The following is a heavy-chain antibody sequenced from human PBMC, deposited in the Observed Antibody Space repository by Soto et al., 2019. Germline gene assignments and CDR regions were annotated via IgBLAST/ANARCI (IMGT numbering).Heavy chain of an antibody. V-gene: IGHV1-69*06. CDR1: GGTFSSYA. D-gene: IGHD1-26*01. J-gene: IGHJ6*02. Sequence: QVQLVQSGAEVKKPGSSVKVSCKASGGTFSSYAISWVRQAPGQGLEWMGGIIPIFGTANYAQKFQGRVTITADKSTSTAYMELRSLRSKDTAVYYCARVRRRSYYAARYGMAAWGQGTTVTVS. CDR3: ARVRRRSYYAARYGMAA. CDR2: IIPIFGTA.